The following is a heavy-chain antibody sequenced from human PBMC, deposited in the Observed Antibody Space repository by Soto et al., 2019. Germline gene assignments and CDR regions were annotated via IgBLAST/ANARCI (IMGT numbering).Heavy chain of an antibody. V-gene: IGHV6-1*01. J-gene: IGHJ5*01. CDR3: VRLIGNSWLDF. CDR2: TYYRSKWYN. CDR1: VDSVSINSGA. D-gene: IGHD1-26*01. Sequence: SQTLSLTFAISVDSVSINSGAWNWIRQSPSRGLEWLGRTYYRSKWYNDYAESVKSRITINPDTSKNQFSLHLNSVTPEDTAVYYCVRLIGNSWLDFWGQGTLVTVSS.